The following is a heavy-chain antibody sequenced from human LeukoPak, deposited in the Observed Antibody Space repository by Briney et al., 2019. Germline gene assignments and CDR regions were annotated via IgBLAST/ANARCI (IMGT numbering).Heavy chain of an antibody. Sequence: GGSLRLSCVASGFTFSSYGMSWVRQAPGKGLEWVSGIIDTGRSTFYIDSVKGRFTISRDNSKNTVYLQMNSLRAEDTAIYYCAKDHCTVTSCFAGFDYWGQGTLVTVSS. J-gene: IGHJ4*02. V-gene: IGHV3-23*01. D-gene: IGHD2-2*01. CDR2: IIDTGRST. CDR3: AKDHCTVTSCFAGFDY. CDR1: GFTFSSYG.